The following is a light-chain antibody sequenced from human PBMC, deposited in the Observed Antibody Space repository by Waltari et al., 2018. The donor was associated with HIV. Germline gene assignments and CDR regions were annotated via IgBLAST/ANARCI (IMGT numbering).Light chain of an antibody. CDR1: QDIGDY. CDR2: RAS. V-gene: IGKV1-27*01. Sequence: DVRMTQSPPSLSASVGDRVTITCRATQDIGDYLAWYQQKPGQGPKLLIFRASTLHSGVSSRFSGSGSRTFFTLSITSLQPEDVATYFCQKYNNAPHTFGQGTKVE. J-gene: IGKJ1*01. CDR3: QKYNNAPHT.